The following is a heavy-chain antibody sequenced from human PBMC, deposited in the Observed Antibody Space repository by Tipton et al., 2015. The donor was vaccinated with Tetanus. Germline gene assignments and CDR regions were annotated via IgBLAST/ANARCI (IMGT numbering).Heavy chain of an antibody. V-gene: IGHV4-59*12. CDR3: ARDSKIVLMVYLKRPYYYGMDA. D-gene: IGHD2-8*01. J-gene: IGHJ6*02. CDR1: GGSISSYY. CDR2: IYYSGST. Sequence: GLVKPSETLSLTCTVSGGSISSYYWSWIRQPPGKGLEWIGYIYYSGSTNYNPSLKSRVTISVDTSKNQFSLKLSSVTAADTAVYYCARDSKIVLMVYLKRPYYYGMDAWGQGTTVTVSS.